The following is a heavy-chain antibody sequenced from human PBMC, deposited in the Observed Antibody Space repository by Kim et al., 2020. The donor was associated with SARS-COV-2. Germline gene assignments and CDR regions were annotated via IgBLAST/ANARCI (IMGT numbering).Heavy chain of an antibody. J-gene: IGHJ3*02. CDR2: ISDTGST. CDR3: ARPSYTGSYRHAFDI. V-gene: IGHV4-59*08. CDR1: GGSMTDYY. Sequence: SETLSLTCTISGGSMTDYYWSWIRQPPGKGLEWIGYISDTGSTSYNPSLQSRVTISVDTSTNQFSLRLRSVTAADTAVYYCARPSYTGSYRHAFDIWGRG. D-gene: IGHD1-26*01.